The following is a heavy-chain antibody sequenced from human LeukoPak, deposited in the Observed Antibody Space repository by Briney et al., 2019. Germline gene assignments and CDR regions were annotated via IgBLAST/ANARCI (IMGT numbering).Heavy chain of an antibody. Sequence: PWGTLRLSCAASGFTFSSYGMNWVRQAPGKGLEWLSYISSSSSTIYHADSVKGRFIISRDNAKNSLYLQMNSLRDEDTAVYYCARVNGYYYGSGSNGMDYWGQGTLVTVSS. J-gene: IGHJ4*02. CDR3: ARVNGYYYGSGSNGMDY. V-gene: IGHV3-48*02. CDR2: ISSSSSTI. CDR1: GFTFSSYG. D-gene: IGHD3-10*01.